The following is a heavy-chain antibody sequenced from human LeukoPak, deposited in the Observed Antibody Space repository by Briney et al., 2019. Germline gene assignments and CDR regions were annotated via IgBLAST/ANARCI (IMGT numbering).Heavy chain of an antibody. Sequence: GGSLRLSCAASGFTFNNYGMHWVRQAPGKGLEWVAVISYDGGMKYYADSVKGRFTISRDNSKNTLYLQMNSLRAEDTAVYYCAKWPYDSSGYYWDFDYWGQGTLVTVSS. CDR1: GFTFNNYG. D-gene: IGHD3-22*01. J-gene: IGHJ4*02. CDR3: AKWPYDSSGYYWDFDY. CDR2: ISYDGGMK. V-gene: IGHV3-30*18.